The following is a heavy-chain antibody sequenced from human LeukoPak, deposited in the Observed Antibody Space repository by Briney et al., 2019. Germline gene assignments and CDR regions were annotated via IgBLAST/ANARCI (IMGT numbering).Heavy chain of an antibody. V-gene: IGHV3-23*01. D-gene: IGHD6-19*01. CDR1: GFTFSSYA. J-gene: IGHJ5*02. Sequence: GGSLRLSCAASGFTFSSYAMSWVRQAPGKGLEWVSAISGSGGSTYYADSVKGRFTISRDNSKNTLYLQMNSLRAEDTAVYYCAKDLVSAVACTSRIDPWGQGTLVTGSS. CDR3: AKDLVSAVACTSRIDP. CDR2: ISGSGGST.